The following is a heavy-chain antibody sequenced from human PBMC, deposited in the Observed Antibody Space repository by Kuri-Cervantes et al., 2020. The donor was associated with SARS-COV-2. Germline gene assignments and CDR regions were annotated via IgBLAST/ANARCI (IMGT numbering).Heavy chain of an antibody. CDR2: INWNGGST. CDR1: GFTFDDYG. Sequence: GESLKISCAASGFTFDDYGMSWVRQAPGKGLEWVSGINWNGGSTGYADSVKGRFTISRDNAKNSLYLQMNSLRAEDTALYYCARGGYSSGWFAYYFDYWGQRTLVTVSS. J-gene: IGHJ4*02. D-gene: IGHD6-19*01. V-gene: IGHV3-20*04. CDR3: ARGGYSSGWFAYYFDY.